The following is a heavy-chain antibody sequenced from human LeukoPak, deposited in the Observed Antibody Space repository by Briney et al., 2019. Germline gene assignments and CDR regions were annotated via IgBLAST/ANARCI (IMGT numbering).Heavy chain of an antibody. D-gene: IGHD6-13*01. CDR1: GYSFTSYW. CDR3: ARQTRGGIAAAGSDY. V-gene: IGHV5-51*01. J-gene: IGHJ4*02. CDR2: IYPGDSDT. Sequence: HGESLKISCKGSGYSFTSYWIGWVRQMPGKGLEWMGIIYPGDSDTRYSPSFEGQVTISADKSISTAYLQWSSLKASDSAMYYCARQTRGGIAAAGSDYWGQGTLVTVSS.